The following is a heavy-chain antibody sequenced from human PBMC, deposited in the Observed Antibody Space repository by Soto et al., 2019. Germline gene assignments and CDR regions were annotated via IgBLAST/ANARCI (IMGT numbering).Heavy chain of an antibody. CDR1: GFTFSSYS. CDR2: ISSSSSYI. D-gene: IGHD3-22*01. Sequence: EVQLVESGGGLVKPGGSLRLSCAASGFTFSSYSMNWVRQAPGKGLEWVSSISSSSSYIYYADSVKGRFTISRDNAKNALYLQMNSLRAEDTAVYYCARDYLDSSGYYGYYYYGMDVWGQGTTVTVSS. J-gene: IGHJ6*02. CDR3: ARDYLDSSGYYGYYYYGMDV. V-gene: IGHV3-21*01.